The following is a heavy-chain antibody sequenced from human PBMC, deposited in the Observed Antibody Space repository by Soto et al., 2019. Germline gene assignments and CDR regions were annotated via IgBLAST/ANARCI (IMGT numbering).Heavy chain of an antibody. V-gene: IGHV4-31*03. Sequence: QVQLQESGPGLMMPSQTLSLTCTVSGGYISSADSFWSWVRQLPGKGLEWIGYMSHSETTHYNSSLKSRVSISIDTSKNEFSVNLGSVTAADTAVYYRARGYSRPDWFDSWGPGTLVIVSS. CDR1: GGYISSADSF. D-gene: IGHD5-12*01. J-gene: IGHJ5*01. CDR2: MSHSETT. CDR3: ARGYSRPDWFDS.